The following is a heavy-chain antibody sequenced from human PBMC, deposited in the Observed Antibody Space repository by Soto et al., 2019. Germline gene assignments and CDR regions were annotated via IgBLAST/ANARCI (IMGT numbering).Heavy chain of an antibody. V-gene: IGHV3-30-3*01. CDR2: ISYDGSNK. J-gene: IGHJ3*02. CDR1: GFTFSSYA. CDR3: TVYYYDSSGHWGGDAFDI. Sequence: GGSLRLSCAASGFTFSSYAMHWVRQAPGKGLEWVAVISYDGSNKYYADSVKGRFTISRDNSKNTLYLQMNSLRAEDTAVYYTTVYYYDSSGHWGGDAFDIWGQGTMVTVSS. D-gene: IGHD3-22*01.